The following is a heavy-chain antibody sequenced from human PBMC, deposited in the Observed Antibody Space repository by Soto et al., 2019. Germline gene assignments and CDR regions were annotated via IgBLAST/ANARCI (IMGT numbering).Heavy chain of an antibody. D-gene: IGHD3-10*01. CDR3: ATSYGSGYRAFDY. J-gene: IGHJ4*02. Sequence: QVQLVQSGAEVKRPGSSVKVSCKASGDTFSFYSINWVRQAPGLGLEWMGRVNPILSLSNYAQRFQGRVMTTADNATNTAYMEISSLRSEDTAIYYCATSYGSGYRAFDYWGQGAQVIVSS. V-gene: IGHV1-69*02. CDR2: VNPILSLS. CDR1: GDTFSFYS.